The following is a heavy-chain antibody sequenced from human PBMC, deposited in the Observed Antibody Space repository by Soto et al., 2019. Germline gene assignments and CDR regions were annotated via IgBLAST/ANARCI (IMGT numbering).Heavy chain of an antibody. D-gene: IGHD2-15*01. CDR2: IIPIFETS. CDR3: ARPFSYDSADCYSANEAFNV. V-gene: IGHV1-69*01. CDR1: GGTFSSHV. Sequence: QVQLVQSGPEVKTPGSSVRVSCKASGGTFSSHVVSWVRQAPGQGLEWMGGIIPIFETSNYAQKFHDRVSITGDESTNTAYMDLRSVTSEDTAIYYCARPFSYDSADCYSANEAFNVWGQGTMVTVSS. J-gene: IGHJ3*01.